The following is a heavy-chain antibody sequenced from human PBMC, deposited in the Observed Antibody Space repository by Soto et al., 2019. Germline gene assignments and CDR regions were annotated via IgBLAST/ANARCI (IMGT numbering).Heavy chain of an antibody. CDR2: IYYTGTT. CDR3: ARDHKWDGMDV. J-gene: IGHJ6*02. CDR1: GASISSGDYS. V-gene: IGHV4-31*03. Sequence: KTSETLSLTCTVSGASISSGDYSWSWIRQYPGQGLEWIGDIYYTGTTNYNPSLKSRLTISVDTSKNQFSLKLTSVTAADTAVYYCARDHKWDGMDVWGQGTTVTVSS. D-gene: IGHD1-26*01.